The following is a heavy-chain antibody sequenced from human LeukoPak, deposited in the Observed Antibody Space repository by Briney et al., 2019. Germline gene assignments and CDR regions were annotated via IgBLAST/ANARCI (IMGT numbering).Heavy chain of an antibody. Sequence: PGGSLRLSCAASGFTFSSYSMNWVRQPPGKGLEWIGSIYYSGSTYYNPSLKSRVTISVDTSKNQFSLKLSSVTAADTAVYYCARMAPYGDYLHDYWGQGTLVTVSS. CDR1: GFTFSSYS. V-gene: IGHV4-39*07. J-gene: IGHJ4*02. CDR2: IYYSGST. CDR3: ARMAPYGDYLHDY. D-gene: IGHD4-17*01.